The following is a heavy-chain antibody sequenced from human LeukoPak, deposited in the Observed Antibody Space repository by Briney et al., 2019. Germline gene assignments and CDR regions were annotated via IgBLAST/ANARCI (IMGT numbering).Heavy chain of an antibody. CDR3: ARAFRARYFDL. Sequence: SETLSLTCTVSGGSITTSSYYWGWIRQPPGKGLEWIVIIYYSGSTYYNPSLKGRVTISVDTSKNQFSLKLSSVPAADTAVYYCARAFRARYFDLWGRGTLVTVSS. J-gene: IGHJ2*01. CDR2: IYYSGST. V-gene: IGHV4-39*01. D-gene: IGHD2/OR15-2a*01. CDR1: GGSITTSSYY.